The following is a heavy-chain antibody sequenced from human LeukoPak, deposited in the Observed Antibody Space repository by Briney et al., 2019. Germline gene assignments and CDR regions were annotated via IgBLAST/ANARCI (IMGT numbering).Heavy chain of an antibody. D-gene: IGHD2-2*01. CDR3: VRRSACSSPSCPFDY. Sequence: GESLRLSCAASGFIFTNYWMHWVRQAPGKGLVWVSRIKNDGSSMTYADSVKGRFTISRDDAKGTLYLQMSSLRADDTAIYYSVRRSACSSPSCPFDYWGQGTLVTVSS. J-gene: IGHJ4*02. CDR1: GFIFTNYW. V-gene: IGHV3-74*01. CDR2: IKNDGSSM.